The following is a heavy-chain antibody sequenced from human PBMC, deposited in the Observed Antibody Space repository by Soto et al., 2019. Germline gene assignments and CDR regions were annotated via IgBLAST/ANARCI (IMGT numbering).Heavy chain of an antibody. Sequence: GESLKISCKGSGYSFTSYWIGWVRQMPGKGLEWMGIIYPGDSDTRYSPSFQGQVTISADKSISTAYLQWSSLKASDTAMYYCARIRGTAMVIPFYYYGMDVWGQGTTVTVSS. CDR2: IYPGDSDT. D-gene: IGHD5-18*01. CDR3: ARIRGTAMVIPFYYYGMDV. V-gene: IGHV5-51*01. J-gene: IGHJ6*02. CDR1: GYSFTSYW.